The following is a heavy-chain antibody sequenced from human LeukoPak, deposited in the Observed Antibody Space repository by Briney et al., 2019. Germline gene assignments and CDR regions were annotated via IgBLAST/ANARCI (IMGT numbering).Heavy chain of an antibody. V-gene: IGHV3-21*01. D-gene: IGHD6-13*01. CDR1: GFTFSSYS. J-gene: IGHJ4*02. CDR3: ARDSPISPWQQLVPSYFDY. Sequence: GGSLRLSCAASGFTFSSYSMNWVRQAPGKGLEWVSSISSSSSYIYYADSVKGRFTISRDNAKNSLYLQMNSLRAEDTAVYYCARDSPISPWQQLVPSYFDYWGQGTLVTVSS. CDR2: ISSSSSYI.